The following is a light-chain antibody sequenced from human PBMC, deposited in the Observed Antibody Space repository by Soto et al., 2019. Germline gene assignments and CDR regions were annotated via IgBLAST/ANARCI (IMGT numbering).Light chain of an antibody. J-gene: IGKJ4*01. CDR3: QHYNSHPLT. CDR2: DAS. Sequence: AIELTQSPSFLSSCVGDIFTIPCRARQIISSLFTWYQKQAGTAPNLLIYDASILESVLPSRFSGSGSGNEFLLTSSLVQHDFVVTYCRQHYNSHPLTFGQGTKVEI. CDR1: QIISSL. V-gene: IGKV1-13*02.